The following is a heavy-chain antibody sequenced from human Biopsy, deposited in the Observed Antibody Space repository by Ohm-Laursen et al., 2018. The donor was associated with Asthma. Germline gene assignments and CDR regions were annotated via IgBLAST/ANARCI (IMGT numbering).Heavy chain of an antibody. V-gene: IGHV4-30-4*01. J-gene: IGHJ5*02. CDR1: GGSIGAGDYC. Sequence: TLSLTCSVSGGSIGAGDYCWSWIRQPPGKGLEWIGYIYYSGSTSHNPSLTSRLTISVDTSKNQFSLKLTSVTAADTAVYYCARASLAARANWFDPWGQGTLVSVSS. CDR2: IYYSGST. D-gene: IGHD6-6*01. CDR3: ARASLAARANWFDP.